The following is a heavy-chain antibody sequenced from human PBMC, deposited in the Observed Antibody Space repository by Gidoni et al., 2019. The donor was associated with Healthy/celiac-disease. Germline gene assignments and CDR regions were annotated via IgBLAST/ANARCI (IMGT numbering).Heavy chain of an antibody. Sequence: QVQLQDSGPVLVTPSETLSLTCTVPGLSVSLGRYYWSWIRQPPGKGLEWIGYTYDSGSTNYNPSLKSRVTISVDTAKNQFSLKLSSVTAADTAVYYCARDLSPMVRGVIWAFDIWGQGTMVTVSS. V-gene: IGHV4-61*01. J-gene: IGHJ3*02. CDR1: GLSVSLGRYY. D-gene: IGHD3-10*01. CDR2: TYDSGST. CDR3: ARDLSPMVRGVIWAFDI.